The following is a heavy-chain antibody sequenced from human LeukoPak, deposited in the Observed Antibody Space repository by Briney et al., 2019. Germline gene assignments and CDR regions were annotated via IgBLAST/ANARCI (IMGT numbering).Heavy chain of an antibody. D-gene: IGHD6-13*01. J-gene: IGHJ5*02. CDR3: ARVLYSSSWYGDYNWFDP. CDR1: GYTFTSYD. V-gene: IGHV1-8*01. CDR2: MNPNSGNT. Sequence: ASVKVSCKPSGYTFTSYDINWVRQATGQGLEWMGWMNPNSGNTGYAQKFQGRVTMTRNTSISTAYMELSSLRSEDTAVYYCARVLYSSSWYGDYNWFDPWGQGTLVTVSS.